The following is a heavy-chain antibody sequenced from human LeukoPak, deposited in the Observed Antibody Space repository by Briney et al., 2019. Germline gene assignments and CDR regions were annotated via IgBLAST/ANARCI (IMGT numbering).Heavy chain of an antibody. D-gene: IGHD2-21*01. CDR1: GFTFSSYW. V-gene: IGHV3-7*01. CDR2: IKQDGSEK. Sequence: PGGSLRLSCAASGFTFSSYWMSWVRQAPGKGLEWVANIKQDGSEKYYVDSVKGRFTISRDNAKNSLYLQMNSLRAEDTAVYYCARDRIEGLDLWDYWGQGTLVTVSS. CDR3: ARDRIEGLDLWDY. J-gene: IGHJ4*02.